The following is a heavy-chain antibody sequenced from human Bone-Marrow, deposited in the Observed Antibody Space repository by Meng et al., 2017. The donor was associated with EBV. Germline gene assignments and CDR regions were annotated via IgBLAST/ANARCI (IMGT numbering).Heavy chain of an antibody. CDR3: VRDFIVGTLPPDH. J-gene: IGHJ4*02. CDR1: VFTFCYHF. Sequence: GGAFVKAGLSLFLSCSASVFTFCYHFMICLLPAPGTGLGSLSSIRGSGSSLFYTDSVKGRFTVSRENAKNSLFLQMNSLRGDDTGVYYCVRDFIVGTLPPDHWGQGTLVTVSS. CDR2: IRGSGSSL. D-gene: IGHD1-26*01. V-gene: IGHV3-11*01.